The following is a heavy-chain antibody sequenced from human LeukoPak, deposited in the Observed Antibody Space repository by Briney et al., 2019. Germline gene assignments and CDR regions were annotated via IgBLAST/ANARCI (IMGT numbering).Heavy chain of an antibody. CDR3: ARGGRYSYGLSYYYYYMDV. CDR1: GFTFSSYW. V-gene: IGHV3-7*01. J-gene: IGHJ6*03. Sequence: GGSLRLSCAASGFTFSSYWMRWVRQAPGKGLEWVANIKQDGSEKYYVDSVKGRFTISRDNAKNSLYLQMNSLRAEDTAVYYCARGGRYSYGLSYYYYYMDVWGKGTTVTVSS. D-gene: IGHD5-18*01. CDR2: IKQDGSEK.